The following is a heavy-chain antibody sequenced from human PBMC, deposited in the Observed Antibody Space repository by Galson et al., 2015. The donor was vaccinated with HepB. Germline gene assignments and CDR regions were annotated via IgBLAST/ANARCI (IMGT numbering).Heavy chain of an antibody. CDR1: GGSISSSSYY. V-gene: IGHV4-39*01. Sequence: LSLTCTVSGGSISSSSYYWGWLRQPPGKGLEWIGSIYYSGSTYYNPSLKSRVTISVDTSKNQFSLKLSSVTAADTAVYYCAKTGIAAANPLEYYFDYWGQGTLVTVSS. CDR2: IYYSGST. CDR3: AKTGIAAANPLEYYFDY. D-gene: IGHD6-13*01. J-gene: IGHJ4*02.